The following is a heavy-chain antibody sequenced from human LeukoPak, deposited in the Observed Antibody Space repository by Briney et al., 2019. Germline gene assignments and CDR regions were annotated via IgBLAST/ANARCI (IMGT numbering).Heavy chain of an antibody. J-gene: IGHJ4*02. CDR3: ARVGVIAAAGTFDF. V-gene: IGHV3-7*02. CDR1: GFTFSSYW. Sequence: GGSLRLSCVASGFTFSSYWMAWVRQAPGKGLEWVANIDQNGSEKYFVDSVKGRFTISRDNAKNSLYLQMSSLRADDTAVYYCARVGVIAAAGTFDFWGQGTLVTVSS. CDR2: IDQNGSEK. D-gene: IGHD6-13*01.